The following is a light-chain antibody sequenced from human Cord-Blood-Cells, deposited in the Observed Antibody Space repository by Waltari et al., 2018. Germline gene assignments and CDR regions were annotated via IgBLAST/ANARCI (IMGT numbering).Light chain of an antibody. CDR1: SSNIGAGYD. J-gene: IGLJ1*01. CDR2: GNS. CDR3: QSYDSSLRGV. V-gene: IGLV1-40*01. Sequence: QSVLTQPPSVSGAPGQRVTISCTGSSSNIGAGYDVHWYQQPPGTAPKLLIYGNSNRPSGVPDRFSGSKSGTSASLASTGLQAEDEADYYCQSYDSSLRGVFGPGTKVTVL.